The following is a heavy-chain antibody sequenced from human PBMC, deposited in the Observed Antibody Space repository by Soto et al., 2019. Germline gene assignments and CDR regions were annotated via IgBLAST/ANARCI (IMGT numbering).Heavy chain of an antibody. CDR3: AREMYDTYYFDY. D-gene: IGHD3-9*01. Sequence: QVQLVESGGGVVQPGRSLRLSCAASGFTFSSYGMHWVRQAPGKGLEWVAVIWYDGSNKYYADSVKGRFTISRDNSKNTLYLQMNSLRAEDTAVYYCAREMYDTYYFDYWGQGTLVTVSS. CDR1: GFTFSSYG. J-gene: IGHJ4*02. V-gene: IGHV3-33*01. CDR2: IWYDGSNK.